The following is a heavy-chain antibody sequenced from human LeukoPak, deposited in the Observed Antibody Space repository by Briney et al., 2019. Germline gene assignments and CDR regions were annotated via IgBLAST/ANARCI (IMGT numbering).Heavy chain of an antibody. CDR1: GGSFSGYY. CDR2: INHSGST. D-gene: IGHD6-13*01. CDR3: ARGSSSWYGDEGWFDP. V-gene: IGHV4-34*01. J-gene: IGHJ5*02. Sequence: SETLSLTCAVYGGSFSGYYWSWIRQPPGKGLEWIGEINHSGSTNYNPPLKSRVTISVDTSKNQFSLKLSSVTAADTAVYYCARGSSSWYGDEGWFDPWGQGTLVTVSS.